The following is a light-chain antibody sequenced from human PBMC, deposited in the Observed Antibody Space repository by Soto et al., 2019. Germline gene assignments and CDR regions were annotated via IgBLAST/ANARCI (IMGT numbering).Light chain of an antibody. CDR3: LQDYNYPRT. Sequence: AIQMTQSPSSLSASVGDRVTITCRASQGIRTDLGWYQQKPGKAPKLLIYAASSLQSGVPSRFSGSGSGKDFTLTISSLQPEDFATYYCLQDYNYPRTFGQGTKVEIK. V-gene: IGKV1-6*01. CDR1: QGIRTD. J-gene: IGKJ1*01. CDR2: AAS.